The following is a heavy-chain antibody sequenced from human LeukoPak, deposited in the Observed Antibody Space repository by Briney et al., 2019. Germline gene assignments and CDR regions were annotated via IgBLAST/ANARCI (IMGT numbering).Heavy chain of an antibody. V-gene: IGHV1-2*02. J-gene: IGHJ6*03. D-gene: IGHD3-10*01. CDR2: INPNSGGT. CDR1: GYTFTGYY. Sequence: VASVKVSCKASGYTFTGYYMHWVRQAPGQGLEWMGWINPNSGGTNYAQKLQGRVTMTRDTSISTAYMELSRLRSDGTAVYYCARGDEASSLWFGGLRYYYMDVWGKGTTVTISS. CDR3: ARGDEASSLWFGGLRYYYMDV.